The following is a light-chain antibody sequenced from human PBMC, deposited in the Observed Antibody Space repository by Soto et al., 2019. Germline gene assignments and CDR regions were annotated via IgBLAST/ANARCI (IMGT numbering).Light chain of an antibody. V-gene: IGKV3-20*01. Sequence: ENVLTQSPGTLSLSPGERDTLSCSASQSVSSSYLAWYQQKPGQAPRLLIHGASSRATGIPDRFSGSGSGTDFTLTISRLEPEDFAVYYCQQYGSSPRTFGQGTKVDIK. CDR3: QQYGSSPRT. CDR2: GAS. CDR1: QSVSSSY. J-gene: IGKJ1*01.